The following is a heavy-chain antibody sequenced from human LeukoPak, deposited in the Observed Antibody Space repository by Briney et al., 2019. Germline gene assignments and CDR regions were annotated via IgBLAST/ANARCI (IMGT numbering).Heavy chain of an antibody. Sequence: SETLSLTCTVSGGSISSSSYYWGWIRQPPGKGLEWIGSIYYSGSTYYNPSLKSRVTISVDTSKNQFSLKLSSVTAADMAVYYCARIAARPGSMNYYYGMDVWGQGTTVTVSS. CDR3: ARIAARPGSMNYYYGMDV. J-gene: IGHJ6*02. CDR1: GGSISSSSYY. V-gene: IGHV4-39*01. D-gene: IGHD6-6*01. CDR2: IYYSGST.